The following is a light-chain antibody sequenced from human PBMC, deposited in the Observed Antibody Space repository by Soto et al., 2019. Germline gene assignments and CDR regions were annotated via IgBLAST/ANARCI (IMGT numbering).Light chain of an antibody. CDR2: DAS. CDR1: QDISNY. V-gene: IGKV1-33*01. J-gene: IGKJ2*01. CDR3: QQYYTLPPYT. Sequence: DIQMTQSPSSLSASVGDRVTITCQASQDISNYLNWYQQKPGKAPKLLIYDASNLETGVPSRFSGSGSGTDFTFTIRSLQPEDIATYYSQQYYTLPPYTFGQGTKREIK.